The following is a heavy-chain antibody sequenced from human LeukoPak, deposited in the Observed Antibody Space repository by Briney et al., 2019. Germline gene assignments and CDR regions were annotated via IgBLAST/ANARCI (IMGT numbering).Heavy chain of an antibody. CDR3: ARVAYDSSGYRLDY. Sequence: SETLSLTCTVSGGSISSYYWSWIRQPAGKGLEWIGRIYTSGSTNYNPSLKSRVTMSVDTSKNQFSLNLSSVTAADTAVYYCARVAYDSSGYRLDYWGQGTLVTVSS. V-gene: IGHV4-4*07. J-gene: IGHJ4*02. CDR2: IYTSGST. CDR1: GGSISSYY. D-gene: IGHD3-22*01.